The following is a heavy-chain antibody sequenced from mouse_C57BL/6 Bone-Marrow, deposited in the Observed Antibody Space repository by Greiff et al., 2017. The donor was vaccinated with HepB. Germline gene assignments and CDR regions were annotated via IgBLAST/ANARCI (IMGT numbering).Heavy chain of an antibody. V-gene: IGHV5-6*01. D-gene: IGHD2-1*01. Sequence: EVQGVESGGDLVKPGGSLKLSCAASGFTFSSYGMSWVRQTPDKRLEWVATISSGGSYTYYPDSVKGRFTISRDNAKNTLYLQMSSLKSEDTAMYSCAEGNYDWFAYWGQGTLVTVSA. CDR2: ISSGGSYT. CDR1: GFTFSSYG. J-gene: IGHJ3*01. CDR3: AEGNYDWFAY.